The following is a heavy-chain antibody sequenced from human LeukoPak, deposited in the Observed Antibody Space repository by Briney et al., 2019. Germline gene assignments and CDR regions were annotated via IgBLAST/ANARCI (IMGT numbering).Heavy chain of an antibody. V-gene: IGHV4-34*01. Sequence: TSETLSLTCAVYGGSFSDYSWTWIRQAPGEGLEWIGEINHNGGTNHNPSLVSRVIMSVDTSKNQFSLKVSSVTAADTAVYYCARVGYSYSINDWSRTGLGAYATKHYYYMDVWGKGTTVTVSS. J-gene: IGHJ6*03. CDR2: INHNGGT. D-gene: IGHD5-18*01. CDR1: GGSFSDYS. CDR3: ARVGYSYSINDWSRTGLGAYATKHYYYMDV.